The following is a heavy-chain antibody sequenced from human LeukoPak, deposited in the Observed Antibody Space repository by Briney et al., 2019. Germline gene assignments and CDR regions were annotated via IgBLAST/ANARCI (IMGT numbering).Heavy chain of an antibody. Sequence: SETLSLTCTVSGGSISSSSYYWGWIRQPPGKGLEWIGSIYYSGSTYYNPSLKSRVTISVDTSKNQFSLKLSSVTAADTAVYYCARIYGSGNRFAYWGQGTLVTVSS. V-gene: IGHV4-39*01. CDR1: GGSISSSSYY. J-gene: IGHJ4*02. CDR3: ARIYGSGNRFAY. D-gene: IGHD3-10*01. CDR2: IYYSGST.